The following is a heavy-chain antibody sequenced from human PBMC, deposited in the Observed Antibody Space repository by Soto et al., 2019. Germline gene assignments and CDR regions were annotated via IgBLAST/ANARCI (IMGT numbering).Heavy chain of an antibody. CDR2: INAGNGNT. CDR1: GYTFTSYA. Sequence: QVQLVQSGAEVKKPGASVKVSCKASGYTFTSYAMHWVRQAPGQRLEWMGWINAGNGNTKYSQKFQGRVTITRDTSASTAYMEVSSLRSEDTAVYYCARDQGVTICWFDPWGQGTLVTVSS. J-gene: IGHJ5*02. V-gene: IGHV1-3*01. CDR3: ARDQGVTICWFDP. D-gene: IGHD3-9*01.